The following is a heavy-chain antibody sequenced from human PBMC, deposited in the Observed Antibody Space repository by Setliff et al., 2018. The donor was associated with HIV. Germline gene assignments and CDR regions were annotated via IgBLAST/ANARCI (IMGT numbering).Heavy chain of an antibody. J-gene: IGHJ5*02. Sequence: GGSLRLSCAASGFIFSNYWMSWVRQAPGKGLEWVANIRQDGSEKYYVDSVRGRFTISRDNAENSLYLRMNSLRAEDTAVYFCASMWKVGAWGRGTLVTVSS. CDR2: IRQDGSEK. CDR3: ASMWKVGA. V-gene: IGHV3-7*03. D-gene: IGHD1-26*01. CDR1: GFIFSNYW.